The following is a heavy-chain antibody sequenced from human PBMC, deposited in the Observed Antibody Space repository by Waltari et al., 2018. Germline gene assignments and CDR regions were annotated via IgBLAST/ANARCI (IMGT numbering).Heavy chain of an antibody. CDR3: ARDYIEAAADSDAFDI. D-gene: IGHD6-13*01. Sequence: QVQLVQSGAEVKKPGASVKVSCKASGYTFTSYAMHWVRQAPGQGLEWMGGIIPIFGTANYAQKFQGRVTITTDESTSTAYMELSSLRSEDTAVYYCARDYIEAAADSDAFDIWGQGTMVTVSS. V-gene: IGHV1-69*05. CDR2: IIPIFGTA. J-gene: IGHJ3*02. CDR1: GYTFTSYA.